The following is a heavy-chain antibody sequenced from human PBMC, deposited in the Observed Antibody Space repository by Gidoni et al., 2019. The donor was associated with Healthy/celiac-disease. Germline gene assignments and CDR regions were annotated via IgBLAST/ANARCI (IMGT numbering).Heavy chain of an antibody. CDR1: GFTFSSYA. CDR3: ARAQYCSSTSCSKSGDYYYYYMDV. Sequence: EVQLVESGGGLVQPGGPLRLSCAASGFTFSSYAMHWVRQATGKGLAWVSAIGTAGDPYYPGSVKGRFTISRENAKHALYLQMNRLRAGDTAVYYCARAQYCSSTSCSKSGDYYYYYMDVWGKGTTVTVSS. J-gene: IGHJ6*03. V-gene: IGHV3-13*05. D-gene: IGHD2-2*01. CDR2: IGTAGDP.